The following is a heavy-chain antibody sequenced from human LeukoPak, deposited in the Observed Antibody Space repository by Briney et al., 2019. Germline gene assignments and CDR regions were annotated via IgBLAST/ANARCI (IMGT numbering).Heavy chain of an antibody. CDR3: TRHGPAGMDV. J-gene: IGHJ6*02. V-gene: IGHV3-73*01. CDR2: IRSKANSYAT. CDR1: GFTFSSNS. Sequence: GGSLRLSCAASGFTFSSNSMNWVRQASGKGLEWVGRIRSKANSYATAYAASVKGRFTISRDDSKNTAYLQMNSLKTEDTAVYYCTRHGPAGMDVWGQGTTVTVSS.